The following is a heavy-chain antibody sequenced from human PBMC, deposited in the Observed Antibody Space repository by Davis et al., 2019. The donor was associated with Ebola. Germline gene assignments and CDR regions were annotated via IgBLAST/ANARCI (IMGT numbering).Heavy chain of an antibody. CDR2: IWYDGSNK. CDR3: ARDRGDYGDYGSSMDV. J-gene: IGHJ6*02. V-gene: IGHV3-33*01. CDR1: GFTFSSYG. D-gene: IGHD4-17*01. Sequence: PGGSLRLSCAASGFTFSSYGMHWVRQAPGKGLEWVAVIWYDGSNKYYADSVKGRFTISRDNSKNTLYLQMNSLRAEDTAVYYCARDRGDYGDYGSSMDVWGQGTTVTVSS.